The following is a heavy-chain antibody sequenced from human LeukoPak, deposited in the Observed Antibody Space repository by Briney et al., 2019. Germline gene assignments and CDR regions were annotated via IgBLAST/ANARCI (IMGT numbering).Heavy chain of an antibody. Sequence: GGSLRLSCAASGFTVSSNYMSWVRQAPGKGLEWVSVIYSGGSTYYADSVKGRFTISRDNSKNTLYLQMNSLRAEDTAVYYCARDARVWERSFGYWGQGTLVTVSS. CDR2: IYSGGST. D-gene: IGHD1-1*01. CDR3: ARDARVWERSFGY. V-gene: IGHV3-66*01. CDR1: GFTVSSNY. J-gene: IGHJ4*02.